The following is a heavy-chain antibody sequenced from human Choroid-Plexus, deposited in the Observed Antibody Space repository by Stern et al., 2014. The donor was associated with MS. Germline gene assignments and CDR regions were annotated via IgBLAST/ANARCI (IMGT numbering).Heavy chain of an antibody. V-gene: IGHV3-49*05. CDR2: IRSKAYGGTT. Sequence: QMVESGGGLVKPGRSLRLSCTASGFTFGDYAMSWFRQAPGKGLEWVGFIRSKAYGGTTEYAASVKGRFTISRDDSKSIAYLQMNSLKTEDTAVYYCTTSIFGVVALGWFDPWGQGTLVTVSS. CDR3: TTSIFGVVALGWFDP. CDR1: GFTFGDYA. D-gene: IGHD3-3*01. J-gene: IGHJ5*02.